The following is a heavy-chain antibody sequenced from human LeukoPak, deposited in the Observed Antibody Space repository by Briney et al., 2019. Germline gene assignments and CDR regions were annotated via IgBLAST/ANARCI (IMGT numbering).Heavy chain of an antibody. Sequence: GASVKVSCKASGGTFSSYAISWARQAPGQGLERMGGIIPIFGTANYAQKFQGRVTITADESTSTAYMELSSLRSEDTAVYYCARDVKARPNWFDPWGQGTLVTVSS. D-gene: IGHD6-6*01. CDR1: GGTFSSYA. CDR2: IIPIFGTA. J-gene: IGHJ5*02. V-gene: IGHV1-69*13. CDR3: ARDVKARPNWFDP.